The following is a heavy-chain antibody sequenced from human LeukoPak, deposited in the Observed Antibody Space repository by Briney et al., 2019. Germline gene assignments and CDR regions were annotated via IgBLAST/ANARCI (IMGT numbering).Heavy chain of an antibody. V-gene: IGHV3-23*01. Sequence: AGGSLRLSCAASGFAFSSYAMGWVRQAPGKGLEWVSSISGSTSSTYYADSVKGRFTISRDNSKTTLYLQMNSLRAEDTAVYYCARNVDLDYWGQGTLVTVSS. J-gene: IGHJ4*02. CDR3: ARNVDLDY. CDR2: ISGSTSST. D-gene: IGHD1-1*01. CDR1: GFAFSSYA.